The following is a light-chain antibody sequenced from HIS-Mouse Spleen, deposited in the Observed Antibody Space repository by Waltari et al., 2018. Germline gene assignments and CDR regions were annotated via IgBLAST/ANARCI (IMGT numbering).Light chain of an antibody. Sequence: DIVMTQSPDSLAVSLGERATINCKSSQSVLYSSNNKNYLAGYQQKPGQPPKLIIYWASTRESGVPDLFSGSGSGTNFTLTISSLQAEDVAVYYCQQYYSTPYTFGQGTKLEIK. CDR1: QSVLYSSNNKNY. V-gene: IGKV4-1*01. CDR2: WAS. J-gene: IGKJ2*01. CDR3: QQYYSTPYT.